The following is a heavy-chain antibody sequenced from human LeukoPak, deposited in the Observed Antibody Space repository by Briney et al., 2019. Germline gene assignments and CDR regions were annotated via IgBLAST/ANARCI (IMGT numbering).Heavy chain of an antibody. CDR3: ARGYYDSSAYYSADY. V-gene: IGHV1-2*02. D-gene: IGHD3-22*01. Sequence: ASVKVSCKVFGTTFTGYNIHWVRQAPGQGLDGMGWINPNSGGTNYAQKFQGRVTMTRDTSISTAYMELTRLRSDDTAVYYCARGYYDSSAYYSADYWGQGTLVTVSS. J-gene: IGHJ4*02. CDR1: GTTFTGYN. CDR2: INPNSGGT.